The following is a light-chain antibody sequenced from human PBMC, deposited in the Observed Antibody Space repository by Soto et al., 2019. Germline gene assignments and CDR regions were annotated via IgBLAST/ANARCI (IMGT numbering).Light chain of an antibody. CDR2: AAS. V-gene: IGKV3D-15*01. CDR1: QSVSSS. CDR3: QQRHMWPIT. Sequence: EIVMTQSPVTLSVSPGERATLSCRASQSVSSSIAWYQQKVGQAPRLLIYAASTRATGIPARFSGSESGTEFILTISSLQSEDVAVYYCQQRHMWPITFGQGTRLEIK. J-gene: IGKJ5*01.